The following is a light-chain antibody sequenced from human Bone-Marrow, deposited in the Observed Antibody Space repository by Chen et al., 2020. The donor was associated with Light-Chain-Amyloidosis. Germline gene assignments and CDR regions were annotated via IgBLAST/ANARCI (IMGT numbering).Light chain of an antibody. CDR2: RAS. V-gene: IGKV3-15*01. J-gene: IGKJ4*01. Sequence: EIVMTQSPATLSVSPGESATLSCRASQSVGDNLAWYQQRPGQAPRLLIYRASTRATGIPARFSGSGSGTDFTLTISSLQPEDFAVYYCQQHYAWPLTFGGGTKVGI. CDR3: QQHYAWPLT. CDR1: QSVGDN.